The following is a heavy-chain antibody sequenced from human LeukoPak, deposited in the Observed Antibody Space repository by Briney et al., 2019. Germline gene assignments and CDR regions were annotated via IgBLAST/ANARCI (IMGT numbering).Heavy chain of an antibody. J-gene: IGHJ5*02. CDR2: IYYSGST. CDR1: GGSISSGGYY. Sequence: PSETLSLTCTVSGGSISSGGYYWSWIRQHPGKGLEWIGYIYYSGSTYYNPSLKSRVTISVDTSKNQFSLKLSSVTAADTAVYYCACDSAGPGIDPWGQGTLVTVSS. V-gene: IGHV4-31*03. D-gene: IGHD1-26*01. CDR3: ACDSAGPGIDP.